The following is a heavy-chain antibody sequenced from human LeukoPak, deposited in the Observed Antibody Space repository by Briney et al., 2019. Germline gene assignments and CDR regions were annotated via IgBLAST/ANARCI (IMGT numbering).Heavy chain of an antibody. V-gene: IGHV3-48*04. CDR2: ISSSSSII. D-gene: IGHD5-18*01. CDR1: GFTFSTYS. CDR3: ARGGSGYTYGEYYFDY. Sequence: GGSLRLSCAASGFTFSTYSMNWVRQAPGKGLEWVSYISSSSSIIYYADSVKGRFTLSRDNGKNSLHLQMNSLRAEDTAVYYCARGGSGYTYGEYYFDYWGQGTLVTVSS. J-gene: IGHJ4*02.